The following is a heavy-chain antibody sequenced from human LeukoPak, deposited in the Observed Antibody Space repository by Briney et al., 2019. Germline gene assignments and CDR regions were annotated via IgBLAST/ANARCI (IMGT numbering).Heavy chain of an antibody. D-gene: IGHD3-10*01. Sequence: SSDPLTLMCAVYGGFFCRYYWSWIRQPPGKGLEWIGEINHRRSTNYNPSLKSRVTISVDTSKNQFSLKLSSVTAADTAVYYCARVYYYGSGSYHNWFDPWGQGTLVTVSS. J-gene: IGHJ5*02. CDR2: INHRRST. CDR1: GGFFCRYY. V-gene: IGHV4-34*01. CDR3: ARVYYYGSGSYHNWFDP.